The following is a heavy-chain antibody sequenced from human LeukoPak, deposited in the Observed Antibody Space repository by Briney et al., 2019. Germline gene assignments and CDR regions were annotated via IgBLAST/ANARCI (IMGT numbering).Heavy chain of an antibody. CDR2: IKPSGGST. V-gene: IGHV1-46*01. Sequence: ASVKVSCKASGYTFTSYYMHWVRQAPGQGLEWMGVIKPSGGSTSYAQKFQGRVTMTRDTSTSTVYMELSSLRSEDTAVYYCARLAGAWFGGRWAFDYWGQGTLVTVSS. D-gene: IGHD3-10*01. CDR1: GYTFTSYY. J-gene: IGHJ4*02. CDR3: ARLAGAWFGGRWAFDY.